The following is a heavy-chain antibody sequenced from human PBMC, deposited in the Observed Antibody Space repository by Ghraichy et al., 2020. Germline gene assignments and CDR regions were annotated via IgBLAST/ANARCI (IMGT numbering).Heavy chain of an antibody. CDR1: GFTFSTYS. CDR3: ARHRQGFYWYFDL. J-gene: IGHJ2*01. CDR2: ISSSSSTI. V-gene: IGHV3-48*02. Sequence: GSLRLSCAASGFTFSTYSMNWVRQAPGKGLEWVSYISSSSSTIYYADSVKGRFTISRDNAKNSLYLQMNSLRDEDTAVYYCARHRQGFYWYFDLWGRGTLVTVSS.